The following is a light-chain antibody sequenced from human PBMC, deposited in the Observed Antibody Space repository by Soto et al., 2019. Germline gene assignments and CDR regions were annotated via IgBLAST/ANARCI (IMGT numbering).Light chain of an antibody. Sequence: EIVLTQSPGTLSLSPGERATLSCRASQSLRSGNLAWYQQRPGQAPRLLIYGASNRATGIPDRFSGSGSGTEFTLTISRLAPEDSAVYYCQQYGAPSLTFGGGTTVDIK. CDR3: QQYGAPSLT. J-gene: IGKJ4*01. V-gene: IGKV3-20*01. CDR1: QSLRSGN. CDR2: GAS.